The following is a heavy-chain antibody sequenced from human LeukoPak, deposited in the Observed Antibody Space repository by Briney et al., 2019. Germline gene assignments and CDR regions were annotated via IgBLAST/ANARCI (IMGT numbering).Heavy chain of an antibody. CDR3: ARLTRRYYFDY. J-gene: IGHJ4*02. V-gene: IGHV3-7*04. CDR1: GFTFSSYW. CDR2: IKQDGSEK. Sequence: GGSLRLSCAASGFTFSSYWMSWVRQAPGKGLEWVANIKQDGSEKYYVDSVKGRLTISRDNAKNSLYLQMNSLRAEDTAVYYCARLTRRYYFDYWGQGTLVTVSS. D-gene: IGHD1-1*01.